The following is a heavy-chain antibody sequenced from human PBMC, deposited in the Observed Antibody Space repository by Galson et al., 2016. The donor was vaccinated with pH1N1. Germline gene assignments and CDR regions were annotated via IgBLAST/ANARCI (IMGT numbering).Heavy chain of an antibody. J-gene: IGHJ4*02. Sequence: SLRLSCAAAGFSFSRYGFHWVRQAPGKGLEWVAFIRTDGINKNYADSVKGRFTTSRDNSRNTLFLQMNGLRAEDTAVYYCAKDLLIPGMTPVINPDDYWGQGTLVTVSS. V-gene: IGHV3-30*02. CDR3: AKDLLIPGMTPVINPDDY. CDR1: GFSFSRYG. D-gene: IGHD4-17*01. CDR2: IRTDGINK.